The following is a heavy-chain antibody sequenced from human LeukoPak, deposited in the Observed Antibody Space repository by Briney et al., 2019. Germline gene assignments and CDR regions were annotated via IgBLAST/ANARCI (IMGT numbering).Heavy chain of an antibody. CDR2: ISSSSSYI. J-gene: IGHJ4*02. CDR1: GFTFSSYS. V-gene: IGHV3-21*01. Sequence: GGSLRLSCAASGFTFSSYSMNWVRQAPGKGLEWVSSISSSSSYIYYADSVKGRFTIFRDNAKNSLYLQMNSLRAEDTAVYYCARVEYSSSWYYFDYWGQGTLVTVSS. CDR3: ARVEYSSSWYYFDY. D-gene: IGHD6-13*01.